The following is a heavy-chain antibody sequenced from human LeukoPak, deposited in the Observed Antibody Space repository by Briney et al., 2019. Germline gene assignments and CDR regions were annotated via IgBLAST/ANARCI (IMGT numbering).Heavy chain of an antibody. J-gene: IGHJ6*03. CDR2: ISSSSSYI. CDR1: GFTFSSYS. CDR3: ARGSEDILTGYVYYYYMDV. D-gene: IGHD3-9*01. V-gene: IGHV3-21*01. Sequence: GGSLRLSCAASGFTFSSYSMNWVRQAPGKGLEWVSSISSSSSYIYYADSVKGRFTISRDNSKNTLYLQMNSLRAEDTAVYYCARGSEDILTGYVYYYYMDVWGKGTTVTVSS.